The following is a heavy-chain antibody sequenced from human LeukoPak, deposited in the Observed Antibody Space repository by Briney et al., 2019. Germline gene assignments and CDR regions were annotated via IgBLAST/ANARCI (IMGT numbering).Heavy chain of an antibody. J-gene: IGHJ5*02. V-gene: IGHV5-51*01. CDR3: ERQRYYDSSGQFAP. CDR1: GYSFTSYS. D-gene: IGHD3-22*01. CDR2: IYLGDSDT. Sequence: GESLKSSCKVSGYSFTSYSIGWVRQIPVKGRDWMGIIYLGDSDTRYSPSFQGQVTISADKSISTAYLQWSSLKASDTAMYYCERQRYYDSSGQFAPWGQGNLVTVSS.